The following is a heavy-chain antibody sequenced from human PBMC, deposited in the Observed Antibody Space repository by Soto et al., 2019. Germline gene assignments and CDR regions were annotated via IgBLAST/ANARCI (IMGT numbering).Heavy chain of an antibody. CDR2: IRDDGAWT. CDR3: VRGGSYSPEHYFDY. CDR1: GFTFRSYA. V-gene: IGHV3-23*01. Sequence: EVQLLESGGGLVQPGGSLRLSCAASGFTFRSYAMSWVRQAPGKGLEWVSIIRDDGAWTSYAVSVEGRFTISRGNTKNTLYLQMNSLGAEDSAVYYCVRGGSYSPEHYFDYWGQGTLVTVSS. J-gene: IGHJ4*02. D-gene: IGHD1-26*01.